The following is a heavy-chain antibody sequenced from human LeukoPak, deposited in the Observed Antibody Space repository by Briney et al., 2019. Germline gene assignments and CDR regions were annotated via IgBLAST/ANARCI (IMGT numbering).Heavy chain of an antibody. Sequence: SVKVSCKASGGTFSSYAISWVRQAPGQGLEWMGGIIPIFGTANYAQKFQGRVTITTDESTSTAYMELSSLRSEDTAVYYCASLPGSYYYYYMDVWGKGTTVTVSS. CDR1: GGTFSSYA. CDR3: ASLPGSYYYYYMDV. CDR2: IIPIFGTA. V-gene: IGHV1-69*05. J-gene: IGHJ6*03.